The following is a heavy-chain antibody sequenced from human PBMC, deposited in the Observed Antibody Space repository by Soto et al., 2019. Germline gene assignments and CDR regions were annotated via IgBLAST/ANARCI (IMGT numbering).Heavy chain of an antibody. Sequence: NWIRQTPGKRLEWIAKISGSGSTINYSTSLKSRLTISKDTSKSQVVLTMTNMDPVDTATYYCARYGSGSYYVGRFDPWGQGTLVTVSS. V-gene: IGHV2-26*01. D-gene: IGHD3-10*01. CDR2: ISGSGSTI. J-gene: IGHJ5*02. CDR3: ARYGSGSYYVGRFDP.